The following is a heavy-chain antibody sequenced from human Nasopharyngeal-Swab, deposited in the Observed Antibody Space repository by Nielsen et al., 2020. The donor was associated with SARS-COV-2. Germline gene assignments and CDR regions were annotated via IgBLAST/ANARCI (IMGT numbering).Heavy chain of an antibody. Sequence: GESLKISCAASGFTFSSYGMHWVRQAPGKGLEWVAVIWYDGSNKYYADSVKGRFTISRDNSKNTLYLQMNSLRAEDTAVDYCAKDCPGDHQIHYYYYGMDFWGQGTPVTVSS. CDR2: IWYDGSNK. CDR1: GFTFSSYG. D-gene: IGHD2-21*02. CDR3: AKDCPGDHQIHYYYYGMDF. V-gene: IGHV3-30*02. J-gene: IGHJ6*02.